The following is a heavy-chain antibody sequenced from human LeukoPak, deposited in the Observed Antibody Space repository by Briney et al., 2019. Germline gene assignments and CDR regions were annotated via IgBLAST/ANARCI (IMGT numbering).Heavy chain of an antibody. Sequence: GGSLRLSCAASGFTFSSYAMSWVRQAPGKGLEWVSAISGSGGSTYYADSVTGRFTISRDNSKNTVSLQLNSLRVEDTAVYYCAKAARSTVASAGDYWGQGTLVSVST. V-gene: IGHV3-23*01. CDR2: ISGSGGST. J-gene: IGHJ4*02. CDR1: GFTFSSYA. D-gene: IGHD1-1*01. CDR3: AKAARSTVASAGDY.